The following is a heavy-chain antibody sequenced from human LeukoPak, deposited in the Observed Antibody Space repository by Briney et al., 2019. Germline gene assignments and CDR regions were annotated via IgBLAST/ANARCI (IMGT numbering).Heavy chain of an antibody. J-gene: IGHJ4*02. CDR2: TNGYNGNT. CDR1: GYTFIGNG. V-gene: IGHV1-18*01. Sequence: ASVKVSCKASGYTFIGNGITWVRQAPGQGLEWMGWTNGYNGNTAYAQMLAGRFTMTTDTSTTTAYMELRGLRSDDTAVYYCARSGYCSGASCYGEGIDYWGQGTLATVSS. CDR3: ARSGYCSGASCYGEGIDY. D-gene: IGHD2-2*01.